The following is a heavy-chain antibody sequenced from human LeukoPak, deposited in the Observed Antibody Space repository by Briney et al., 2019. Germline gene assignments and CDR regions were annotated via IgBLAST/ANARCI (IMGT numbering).Heavy chain of an antibody. D-gene: IGHD3-10*01. CDR1: GGSISSSNW. J-gene: IGHJ4*02. CDR3: ARSRGYYGSGRTDY. CDR2: IYHSGST. Sequence: SETLSLTCAVSGGSISSSNWWSWVRQPPGKGLEWIGEIYHSGSTNYNPSLKSRVTISVDKSKNQFSLKLSSVTAADTAVYYCARSRGYYGSGRTDYWGQGTLVTVSS. V-gene: IGHV4-4*02.